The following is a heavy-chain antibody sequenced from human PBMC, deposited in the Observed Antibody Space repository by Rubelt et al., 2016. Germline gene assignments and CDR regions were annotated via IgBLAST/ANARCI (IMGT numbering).Heavy chain of an antibody. CDR3: VRVFVARPDYFDY. Sequence: QVQLQESGPGLVKPSETLSLTCTVSGYSISSGYCWGWIRQPPGKGLEWIASISYGGTTYYNPSLNSRVAISLDTSKNQFSLKWPSWTATDTAIYYCVRVFVARPDYFDYWGQGTLVTVSS. CDR1: GYSISSGYC. CDR2: ISYGGTT. D-gene: IGHD6-6*01. J-gene: IGHJ4*02. V-gene: IGHV4-38-2*02.